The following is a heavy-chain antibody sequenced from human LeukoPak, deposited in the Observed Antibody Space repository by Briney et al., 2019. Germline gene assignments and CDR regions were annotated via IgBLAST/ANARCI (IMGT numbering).Heavy chain of an antibody. J-gene: IGHJ4*02. V-gene: IGHV3-48*01. CDR2: IRDSGGEM. D-gene: IGHD1-1*01. CDR1: GFSFSLYP. CDR3: ARDHNWAFDF. Sequence: GGSLRLSCAASGFSFSLYPMNWVRQAPGKGLDGLSNIRDSGGEMYYADSVKGRFTITRDNAKNTLYLQMNGLRVEDTAVYFCARDHNWAFDFWGRGSLVTVSS.